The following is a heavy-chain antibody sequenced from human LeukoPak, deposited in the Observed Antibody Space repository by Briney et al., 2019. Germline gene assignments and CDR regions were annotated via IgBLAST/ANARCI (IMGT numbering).Heavy chain of an antibody. D-gene: IGHD1-26*01. CDR2: ISSDGSNK. J-gene: IGHJ4*02. Sequence: PGGSLRLSCEASGFIFSTYAMHWVRQAPGKGLEWLAAISSDGSNKYHVDSVKGRFTISRDNSKNTLYLEMDSVRLGDTAVYYCARDDIIVGATTLDYWGQGTLVTVSS. CDR3: ARDDIIVGATTLDY. CDR1: GFIFSTYA. V-gene: IGHV3-30*04.